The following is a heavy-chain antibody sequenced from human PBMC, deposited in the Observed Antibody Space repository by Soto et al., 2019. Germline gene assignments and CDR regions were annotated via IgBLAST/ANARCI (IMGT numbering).Heavy chain of an antibody. J-gene: IGHJ6*02. D-gene: IGHD4-4*01. CDR1: GYTFTSYD. Sequence: GASVKVSCKASGYTFTSYDINWVRQATGQGLEWMGWMNPNSGNTGYAQKFQGRVTMTRNTSISTAYMELSSLRSEDTAVYYCARVYSNSRGYYYYGMDVWGQATTVTLFS. CDR2: MNPNSGNT. V-gene: IGHV1-8*01. CDR3: ARVYSNSRGYYYYGMDV.